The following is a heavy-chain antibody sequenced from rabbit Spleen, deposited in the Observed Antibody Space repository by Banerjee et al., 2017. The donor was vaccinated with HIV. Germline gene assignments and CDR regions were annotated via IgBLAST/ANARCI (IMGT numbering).Heavy chain of an antibody. Sequence: QSLEESGGGLVQPEGSLTLTCKASGFSFSSTDYMCWVRQAPGKGLEWIACINGVTGKAVYASWAKGRFTFSRTPSTTVTLRMTSLTAADRATYFFARDLASVIGWNFNLWGPGTLVTVS. CDR2: INGVTGKA. V-gene: IGHV1S40*01. J-gene: IGHJ4*01. CDR1: GFSFSSTDY. D-gene: IGHD4-1*01. CDR3: ARDLASVIGWNFNL.